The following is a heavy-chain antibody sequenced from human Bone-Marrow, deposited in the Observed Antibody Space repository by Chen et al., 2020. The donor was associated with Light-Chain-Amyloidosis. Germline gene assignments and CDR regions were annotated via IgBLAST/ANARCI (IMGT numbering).Heavy chain of an antibody. D-gene: IGHD2-21*01. CDR3: ASDGGLVVVEAAV. Sequence: EVRLVESGGGVVKPGGSLRLSCEASGFSFSNAWVTWVRQGPGKGLEWLGRIKSESDGGTTAFAASVQGRFGISRDQTRNTVYLQMSSLKSDDTAIYYCASDGGLVVVEAAVWGQGTQVTVSS. V-gene: IGHV3-15*01. J-gene: IGHJ4*02. CDR1: GFSFSNAW. CDR2: IKSESDGGTT.